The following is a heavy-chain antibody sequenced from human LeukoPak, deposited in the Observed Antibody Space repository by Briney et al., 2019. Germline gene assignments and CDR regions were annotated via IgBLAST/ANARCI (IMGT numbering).Heavy chain of an antibody. D-gene: IGHD6-6*01. J-gene: IGHJ4*02. V-gene: IGHV1-46*01. Sequence: ASVKVSYKASGYTFTSYGISWVRQAPGQGLEWMGIINPSGGSTSYAQKFQGRVTMTRDTSTSTVYMELSSLRSEDTAVYYCARVADSSSSLDYWGQGTLVTVSS. CDR2: INPSGGST. CDR1: GYTFTSYG. CDR3: ARVADSSSSLDY.